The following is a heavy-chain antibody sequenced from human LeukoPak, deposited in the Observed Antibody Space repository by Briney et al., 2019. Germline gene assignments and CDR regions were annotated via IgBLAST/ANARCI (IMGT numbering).Heavy chain of an antibody. CDR3: ARGESSGSNWFDP. D-gene: IGHD3-22*01. CDR1: GGSFSGYY. CDR2: INHSGST. Sequence: SETLSLTCAVYGGSFSGYYWSWIRQPPGKGLEWIGEINHSGSTNYNPSLKSRVTISADTSKNQFSLKLSSVTAADTAVYYCARGESSGSNWFDPWGQGTLVTVSS. J-gene: IGHJ5*02. V-gene: IGHV4-34*01.